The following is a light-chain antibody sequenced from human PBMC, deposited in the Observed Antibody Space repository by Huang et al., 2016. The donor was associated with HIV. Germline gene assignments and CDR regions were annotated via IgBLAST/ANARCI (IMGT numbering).Light chain of an antibody. CDR1: QSISSW. V-gene: IGKV1-5*03. CDR2: KAS. Sequence: DIQMTQSPSTLSASVGDRVTITCRASQSISSWLAWYQQKPGKAPNLLIYKASSLKRWVPSRFSGSGSGTEFTLTISSLQPDDFATYYCQQYNSYSYTFGQGTKLEIK. CDR3: QQYNSYSYT. J-gene: IGKJ2*01.